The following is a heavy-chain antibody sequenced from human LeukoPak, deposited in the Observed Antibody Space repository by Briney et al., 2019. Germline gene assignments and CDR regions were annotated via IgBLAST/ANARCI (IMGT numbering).Heavy chain of an antibody. V-gene: IGHV1-69*04. Sequence: SVKVSCKASGGTFSSYAISWVRQAPGQGLEWMGRIIPILGIANYAQKFQGRVTITADKSTSTAYMELSSLRSEDTAVYYCARGRSDYDDNLDYWGQGTLVTVSS. CDR2: IIPILGIA. CDR3: ARGRSDYDDNLDY. CDR1: GGTFSSYA. D-gene: IGHD4-17*01. J-gene: IGHJ4*02.